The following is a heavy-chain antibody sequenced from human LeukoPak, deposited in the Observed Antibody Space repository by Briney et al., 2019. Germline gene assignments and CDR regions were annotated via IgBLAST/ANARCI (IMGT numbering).Heavy chain of an antibody. V-gene: IGHV4-4*07. D-gene: IGHD7-27*01. CDR3: ARRPGDGGWFDP. CDR2: IYTSGST. CDR1: GGSISSYY. J-gene: IGHJ5*02. Sequence: SETLSLTCTVSGGSISSYYWSWIRQPAGKGLEWIGRIYTSGSTNYNPSLKSRVTMSVDKSKNQFSLNVRSVTAADTAMYYCARRPGDGGWFDPWGQGTLVTVSS.